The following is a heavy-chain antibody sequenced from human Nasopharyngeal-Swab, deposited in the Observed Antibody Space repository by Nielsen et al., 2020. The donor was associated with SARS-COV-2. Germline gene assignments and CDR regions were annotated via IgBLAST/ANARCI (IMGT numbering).Heavy chain of an antibody. V-gene: IGHV4-59*13. CDR1: GGSISSYY. D-gene: IGHD5/OR15-5a*01. Sequence: SETLSLTCTVSGGSISSYYWSWIRQPPGKGLEWNGYIYCSGSTNSNPSLKSRVTISVDTSKNQFSLKLSSVTAADTAGYYCTSSVYYYYGMDVWGQGTTVTVSS. J-gene: IGHJ6*02. CDR3: TSSVYYYYGMDV. CDR2: IYCSGST.